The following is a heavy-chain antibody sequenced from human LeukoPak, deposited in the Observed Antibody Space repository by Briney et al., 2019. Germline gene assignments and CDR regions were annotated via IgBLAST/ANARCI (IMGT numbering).Heavy chain of an antibody. CDR2: FDPEDGET. CDR3: ATPMSYDSSGYYPLRY. Sequence: ASVKVSCKVSGYTLTELCMHWVRQAPGKGLEWMGGFDPEDGETIYAQKFQGRVTMTEDTSTDTAYMELSSLRSEDTAVYYCATPMSYDSSGYYPLRYWGQGTLVTVSS. V-gene: IGHV1-24*01. J-gene: IGHJ4*02. CDR1: GYTLTELC. D-gene: IGHD3-22*01.